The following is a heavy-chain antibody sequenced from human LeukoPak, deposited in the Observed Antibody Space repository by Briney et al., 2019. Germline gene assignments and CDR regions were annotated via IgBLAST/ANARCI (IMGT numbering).Heavy chain of an antibody. Sequence: ASVKVSCKASGGTFNSNAFHWVRQAPGQGLEWMGGIIPIFGSTKYPQKFQGRVTVTTDESTGTAYMVLSDLRSDDTAVYYCARGRSGIPTVTYNWFDPWGQGTLVTVSS. D-gene: IGHD1-1*01. CDR3: ARGRSGIPTVTYNWFDP. CDR1: GGTFNSNA. CDR2: IIPIFGST. J-gene: IGHJ5*02. V-gene: IGHV1-69*05.